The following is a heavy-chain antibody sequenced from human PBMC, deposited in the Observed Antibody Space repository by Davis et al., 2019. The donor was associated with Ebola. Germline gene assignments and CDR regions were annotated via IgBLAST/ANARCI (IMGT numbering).Heavy chain of an antibody. CDR1: GFTFSSYG. CDR2: ISYDGSNK. Sequence: GGSLRLSCAASGFTFSSYGMHWVRQAPGKGLEWVAVISYDGSNKYYADSVKGRFAISRDNSRGTLYLQMNSLRVEDSAIYYCVKDSSNIWFDIWGQGTLVTVSS. CDR3: VKDSSNIWFDI. D-gene: IGHD2/OR15-2a*01. J-gene: IGHJ3*02. V-gene: IGHV3-30*18.